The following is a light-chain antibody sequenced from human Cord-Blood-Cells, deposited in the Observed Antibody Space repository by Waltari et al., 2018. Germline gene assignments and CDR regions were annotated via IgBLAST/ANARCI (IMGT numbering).Light chain of an antibody. CDR2: GAS. Sequence: EIVLTQSPGTLSLSPGERATLSCSAIQSVSSSYLARYQQKPGQAPRLLIYGASSRATGIPDRFSGSGSGTDFTLTISRLEPEDFAVYYCQQYGSSPRTFGQGTKVEIK. CDR1: QSVSSSY. J-gene: IGKJ1*01. V-gene: IGKV3-20*01. CDR3: QQYGSSPRT.